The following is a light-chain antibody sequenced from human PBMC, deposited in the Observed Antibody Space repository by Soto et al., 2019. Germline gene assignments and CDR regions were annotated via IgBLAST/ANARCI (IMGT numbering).Light chain of an antibody. J-gene: IGLJ1*01. Sequence: QSVLTQPPSASGSRGLRVTISCSGSSSNIVSNTVNWFQQIPGTAPQLLIYKNDQRPSGVPDRFSGSKSVTSASLAIGGLQSDDEADYYCGPWDDSLKAYAFGTGTKLTVL. CDR2: KND. CDR3: GPWDDSLKAYA. V-gene: IGLV1-44*01. CDR1: SSNIVSNT.